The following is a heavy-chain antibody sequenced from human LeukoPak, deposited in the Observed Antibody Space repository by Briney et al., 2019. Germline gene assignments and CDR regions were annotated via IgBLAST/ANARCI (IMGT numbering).Heavy chain of an antibody. V-gene: IGHV3-30*04. CDR1: GFTFSRYD. Sequence: GGSLRLSCVAFGFTFSRYDVHWVRQAPGKGLEWVAVTSDDGKKKIYADSVKGRFTISRDNPKNTLYLQMSSLRAEDTALYYCARAAAETGAFRDNWFDPWGQGTLVTVSS. CDR2: TSDDGKKK. J-gene: IGHJ5*02. D-gene: IGHD6-13*01. CDR3: ARAAAETGAFRDNWFDP.